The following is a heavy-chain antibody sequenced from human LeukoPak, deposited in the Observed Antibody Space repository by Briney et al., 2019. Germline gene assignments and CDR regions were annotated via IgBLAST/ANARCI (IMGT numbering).Heavy chain of an antibody. J-gene: IGHJ4*02. CDR2: ISTYNGNT. Sequence: ASVKVSCKASGYTFTSYGISWVRQAPGQGLEWMGWISTYNGNTNYAQKLQGRVTMTTDTSTSTAYMELRSLRSDDTALYYCARGGGYSYGTIRGDIDYWGQGTLVTVSS. V-gene: IGHV1-18*01. CDR1: GYTFTSYG. CDR3: ARGGGYSYGTIRGDIDY. D-gene: IGHD5-18*01.